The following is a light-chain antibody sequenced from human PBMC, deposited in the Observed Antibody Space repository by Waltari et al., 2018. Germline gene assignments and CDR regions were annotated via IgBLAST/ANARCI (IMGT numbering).Light chain of an antibody. V-gene: IGLV2-14*03. CDR2: DVS. Sequence: QSALTQPASVSGSPGQSITMSCTGTSSDIGTYNYVSWYQQHPGKAPKLMIYDVSNRPSGVSNRFSGSKSGITASLTISGLRAEDKADYYCSSYSDSSTLVVFGGGTKLTVL. CDR1: SSDIGTYNY. J-gene: IGLJ3*02. CDR3: SSYSDSSTLVV.